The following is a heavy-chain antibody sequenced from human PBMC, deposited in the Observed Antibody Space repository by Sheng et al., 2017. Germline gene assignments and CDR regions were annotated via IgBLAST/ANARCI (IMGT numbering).Heavy chain of an antibody. CDR3: ARGVGRSSGYLY. D-gene: IGHD3-22*01. V-gene: IGHV3-21*02. Sequence: VQLVESGGGEVQPGGSLRLSCAASGFTFSSYSMNWVRQAPGKGLEWVSSISSSSSYIYYADSVKGRFTISRDNAKNSLYLQMNSLRAEDTAVYYCARGVGRSSGYLYWGQGTLVTVSS. CDR1: GFTFSSYS. J-gene: IGHJ4*02. CDR2: ISSSSSYI.